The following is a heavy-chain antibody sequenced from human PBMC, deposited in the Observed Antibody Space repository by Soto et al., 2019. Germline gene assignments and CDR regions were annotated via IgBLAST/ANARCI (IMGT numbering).Heavy chain of an antibody. CDR2: ISSSSSYI. CDR3: ARDLATQGVY. D-gene: IGHD2-15*01. V-gene: IGHV3-21*01. CDR1: GFTFSSYS. Sequence: GGSLRLSCAASGFTFSSYSMNWVRQAPGKGLEWVSSISSSSSYIYYADSVKGRFTISRDNAKNSLYLQMNSLRAEDPAVYYCARDLATQGVYWGQGTLVTVSS. J-gene: IGHJ4*02.